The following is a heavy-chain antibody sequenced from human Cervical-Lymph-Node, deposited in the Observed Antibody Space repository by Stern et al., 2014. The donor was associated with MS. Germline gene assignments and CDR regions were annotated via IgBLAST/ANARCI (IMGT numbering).Heavy chain of an antibody. CDR3: ARYDYDGAGGALDI. J-gene: IGHJ3*02. Sequence: EVQLLESGGGLVQPGGSLRLSCAASRFTFSSYSMNWARQAPGKGLEWVSYISKTSDAIYYADSVKGRFTISRDNAKNSLYLQMNSLRDEDTAVYYCARYDYDGAGGALDIWGQGTMVTVSS. CDR1: RFTFSSYS. V-gene: IGHV3-48*02. CDR2: ISKTSDAI. D-gene: IGHD4-23*01.